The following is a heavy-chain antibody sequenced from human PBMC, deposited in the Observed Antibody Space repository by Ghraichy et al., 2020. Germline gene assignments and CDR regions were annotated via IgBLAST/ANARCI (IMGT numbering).Heavy chain of an antibody. CDR2: IYSGGST. D-gene: IGHD3-16*01. V-gene: IGHV3-53*04. CDR1: GFTVSSNY. Sequence: LSLTCAASGFTVSSNYMSWVRQAPGKGLEWVSVIYSGGSTYYADSVKGRFTISRHNSKNTLYLQMNSLRAEDTAVYYCARGNLGDFDYWGQGTLVTVSS. J-gene: IGHJ4*02. CDR3: ARGNLGDFDY.